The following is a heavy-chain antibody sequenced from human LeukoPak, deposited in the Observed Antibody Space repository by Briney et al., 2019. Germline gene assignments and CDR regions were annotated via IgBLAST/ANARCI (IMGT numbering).Heavy chain of an antibody. Sequence: PGGSLRLSCAASGFTFSSYSMNWFRQAPGKGLEWVGFIRSKAYGGTTEYAASVKGRFTISRDDSKSIAYLQMNSLKTEDTAVYYCTRVQWLPSKVFDYWGQGTLVTVSS. CDR3: TRVQWLPSKVFDY. D-gene: IGHD6-19*01. CDR1: GFTFSSYS. J-gene: IGHJ4*02. CDR2: IRSKAYGGTT. V-gene: IGHV3-49*03.